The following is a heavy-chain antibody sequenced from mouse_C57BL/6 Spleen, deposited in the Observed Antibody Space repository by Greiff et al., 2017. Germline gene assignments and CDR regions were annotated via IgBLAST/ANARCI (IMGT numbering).Heavy chain of an antibody. CDR1: GYTFTDYN. D-gene: IGHD2-5*01. V-gene: IGHV1-22*01. CDR3: ARSSNYVLDY. J-gene: IGHJ2*01. CDR2: INPNNGGT. Sequence: EVKLMESGPELVKPGASVKMSCKASGYTFTDYNMHWVKQSHGKSLEWIGYINPNNGGTSYNQKFKGKATLTVNKSSSTAYMELRSLTSEDSAVYYCARSSNYVLDYWGQGTTLTVSS.